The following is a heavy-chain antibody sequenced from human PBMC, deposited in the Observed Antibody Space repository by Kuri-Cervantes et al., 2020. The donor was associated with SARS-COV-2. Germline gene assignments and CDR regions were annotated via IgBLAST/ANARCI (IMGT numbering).Heavy chain of an antibody. D-gene: IGHD3-3*01. CDR2: ISSSSSYI. J-gene: IGHJ6*04. CDR3: ARSPPSRVTIFGVADV. Sequence: GESLKISCAASGFTFSSYSMNWVRQAPGKGLEWVSSISSSSSYIYYADSVKGRFTISRDNAKNSLYLQMNSLRAEYTAVYYCARSPPSRVTIFGVADVWGKGTTVTVSS. V-gene: IGHV3-21*01. CDR1: GFTFSSYS.